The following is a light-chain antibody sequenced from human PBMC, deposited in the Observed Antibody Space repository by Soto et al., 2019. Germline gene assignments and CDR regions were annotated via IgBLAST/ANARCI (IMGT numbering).Light chain of an antibody. V-gene: IGKV3-20*01. CDR2: GAS. J-gene: IGKJ1*01. CDR1: QSVSSSY. CDR3: QQYGSSPKT. Sequence: EIVLTQSPGTLSLSPGERATLSCRASQSVSSSYLAWYQQKPGQAPRLLIYGASSRATGIPDRFSGSGSGTDFTLTISRLAPEDFAVYYCQQYGSSPKTFGQGT.